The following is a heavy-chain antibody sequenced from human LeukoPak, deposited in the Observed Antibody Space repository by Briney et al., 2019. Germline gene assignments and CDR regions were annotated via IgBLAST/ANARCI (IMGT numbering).Heavy chain of an antibody. CDR1: GVSISTHY. V-gene: IGHV4-59*11. Sequence: SETLSLTCTVSGVSISTHYWSWIRQPPGKGLEWIAYVSHNGGTHYNRPLQSRLTLSVDTSKNQFSLKLSSVTAADTAVYYCARGGIAAATDWFDPWGQGTLITVSS. CDR2: VSHNGGT. D-gene: IGHD6-13*01. J-gene: IGHJ5*02. CDR3: ARGGIAAATDWFDP.